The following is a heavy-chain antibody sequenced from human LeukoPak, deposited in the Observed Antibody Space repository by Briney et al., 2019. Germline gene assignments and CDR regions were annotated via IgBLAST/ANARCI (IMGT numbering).Heavy chain of an antibody. CDR3: ARGGHIAARPGWFDP. Sequence: SETLSLTCAVYGGSFSGYYWSWIRQPPGKGLEWIGEINHSGSTNYNPSLKSRVTISVDTSKNRFSLKLSSVTAADTAVYYCARGGHIAARPGWFDPWGQGTLVTVSS. CDR2: INHSGST. J-gene: IGHJ5*02. CDR1: GGSFSGYY. D-gene: IGHD6-6*01. V-gene: IGHV4-34*01.